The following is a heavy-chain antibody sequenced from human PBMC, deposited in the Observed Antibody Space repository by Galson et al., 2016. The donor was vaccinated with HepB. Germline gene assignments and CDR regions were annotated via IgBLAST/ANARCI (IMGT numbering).Heavy chain of an antibody. CDR2: ISSSSSYI. V-gene: IGHV3-21*01. CDR3: ARGTYYDVYFDY. Sequence: SLRLSCAASGFTFSSYSMNWVRQAPGKGLEWVSSISSSSSYISYADSVKGRFTISRDNAKNSLYLQMNSLRAEDTAVYYCARGTYYDVYFDYWGQGTLVTVSS. CDR1: GFTFSSYS. D-gene: IGHD3-22*01. J-gene: IGHJ4*02.